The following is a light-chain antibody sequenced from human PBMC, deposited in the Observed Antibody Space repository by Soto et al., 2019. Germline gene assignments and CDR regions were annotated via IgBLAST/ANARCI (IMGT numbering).Light chain of an antibody. Sequence: EIVLTQSPATLSLSPGERATLSCRASQSVSTYLGWYQEKPGQPPRLLISEASNRATGIPDRFNGSGSGTDFTLTISSLEPDDFAVDFCHQRDNWPHTFGQGTKLEI. CDR1: QSVSTY. CDR2: EAS. V-gene: IGKV3-11*01. CDR3: HQRDNWPHT. J-gene: IGKJ2*01.